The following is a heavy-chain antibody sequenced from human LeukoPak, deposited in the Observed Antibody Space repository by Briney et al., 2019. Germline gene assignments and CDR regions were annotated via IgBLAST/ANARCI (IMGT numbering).Heavy chain of an antibody. Sequence: SVKVSXKASGGTFSSAAINWVRQAPGHGLEWTGGFIPLLGTANYAQRFQGRFTITTDESTSTAYMDLSSLRSDDTAVYYCARGLWIQECEYWGQGTPVTVSS. CDR2: FIPLLGTA. D-gene: IGHD5-18*01. J-gene: IGHJ4*02. CDR1: GGTFSSAA. V-gene: IGHV1-69*05. CDR3: ARGLWIQECEY.